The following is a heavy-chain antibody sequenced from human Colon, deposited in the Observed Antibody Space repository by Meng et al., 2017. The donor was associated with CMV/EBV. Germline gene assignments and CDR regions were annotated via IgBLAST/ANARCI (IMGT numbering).Heavy chain of an antibody. CDR2: IHYTGSA. D-gene: IGHD3-16*01. CDR3: ARGLALYDAFDI. Sequence: ESLKISCAASGFTFSSYSMNWVRQAPGKRLEWIGYIHYTGSANYNLSLRNRVTISIDTSKNQFSLKVISVTAADTAFYYCARGLALYDAFDIWGQGTMVTVSS. J-gene: IGHJ3*02. V-gene: IGHV4-59*01. CDR1: GFTFSSYS.